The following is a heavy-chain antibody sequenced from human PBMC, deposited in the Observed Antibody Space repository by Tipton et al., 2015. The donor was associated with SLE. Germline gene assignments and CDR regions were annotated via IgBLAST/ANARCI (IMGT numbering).Heavy chain of an antibody. CDR1: GGSISSYF. V-gene: IGHV4-59*01. J-gene: IGHJ4*02. Sequence: TLSLTCTVSGGSISSYFWSWIRQPPGKGLEWIGYMFYNGNTYRNPSFKSRVTMSVDTSKKQLYLNLNSVTTADTAVYYCSRMASTNALWGQGTLVSVSS. CDR2: MFYNGNT. CDR3: SRMASTNAL. D-gene: IGHD5-24*01.